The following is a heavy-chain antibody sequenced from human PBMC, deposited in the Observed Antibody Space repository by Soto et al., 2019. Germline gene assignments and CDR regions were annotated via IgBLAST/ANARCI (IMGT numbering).Heavy chain of an antibody. CDR1: GFTFSSYA. V-gene: IGHV3-64D*06. CDR2: ISSNGGST. J-gene: IGHJ6*02. D-gene: IGHD2-2*01. CDR3: VKEEGEYQQYYYGMDV. Sequence: GGSLRLSCSASGFTFSSYAMHWVRQAPGKGLEYVSAISSNGGSTYYADSVKGRFTISRDNSKNTLYLQMSSLRAEDTAVYCCVKEEGEYQQYYYGMDVWGQWTTVTVSS.